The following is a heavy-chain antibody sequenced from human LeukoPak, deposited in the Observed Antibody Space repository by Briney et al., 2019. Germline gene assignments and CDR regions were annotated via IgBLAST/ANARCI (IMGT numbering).Heavy chain of an antibody. V-gene: IGHV3-53*01. CDR1: GFTVSSNY. CDR2: IYSGGTT. Sequence: GGSLRLSCAAYGFTVSSNYMSWVRQAPGKGLEWVSVIYSGGTTYYADSVKGRFTISRDNSKNTLYLQMNSLRAEDTAVYYCGSGRRNSGSYYVFDYWGQGTLVTVSS. J-gene: IGHJ4*02. D-gene: IGHD1-26*01. CDR3: GSGRRNSGSYYVFDY.